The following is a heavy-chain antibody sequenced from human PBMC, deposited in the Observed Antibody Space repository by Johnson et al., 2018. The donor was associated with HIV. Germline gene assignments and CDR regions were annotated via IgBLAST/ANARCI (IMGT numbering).Heavy chain of an antibody. V-gene: IGHV3-15*01. Sequence: EVQLVESGGGLVKPGGSLRVSCAASGFTFSNAWMNWVRQAPGKGLEWVGRIRSKTDGGTTEYAAPVKGRFTISRDDSKNTLYLQMNSLKTEDTAVYYCSTDGTETVTTYYNAFDVWGQGTMVTVSS. D-gene: IGHD4-11*01. J-gene: IGHJ3*01. CDR1: GFTFSNAW. CDR3: STDGTETVTTYYNAFDV. CDR2: IRSKTDGGTT.